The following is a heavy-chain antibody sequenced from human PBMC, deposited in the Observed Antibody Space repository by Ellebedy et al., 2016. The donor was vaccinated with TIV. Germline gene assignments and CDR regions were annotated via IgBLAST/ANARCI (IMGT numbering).Heavy chain of an antibody. V-gene: IGHV3-21*04. J-gene: IGHJ4*02. CDR3: AKDYGDGGWYFDY. D-gene: IGHD4-17*01. CDR1: GFTFSSYS. CDR2: ISSSSSYI. Sequence: GGSLRLXXAASGFTFSSYSMNWVRQAPGKGLEWVSSISSSSSYIYYADSVKGRFTISRDNAKNSLYLQMNSLRAEDTAVYYCAKDYGDGGWYFDYWGQGTLVTVSS.